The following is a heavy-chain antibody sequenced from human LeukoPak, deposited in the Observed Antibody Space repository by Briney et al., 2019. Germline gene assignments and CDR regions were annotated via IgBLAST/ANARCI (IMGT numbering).Heavy chain of an antibody. D-gene: IGHD6-19*01. Sequence: PGGSLRLSCAASGFTFSSYGMSWVRQAPGKGLEWVSAISGSGGSTYYADSVKGRFTISRDNSKNTLYLQMNSLRAEDTAVYYCALKDSSGWRFDYWGQGTLVTVSS. CDR3: ALKDSSGWRFDY. CDR2: ISGSGGST. V-gene: IGHV3-23*01. J-gene: IGHJ4*02. CDR1: GFTFSSYG.